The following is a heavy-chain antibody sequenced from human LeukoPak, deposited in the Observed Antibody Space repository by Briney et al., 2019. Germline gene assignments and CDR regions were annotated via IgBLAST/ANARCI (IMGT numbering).Heavy chain of an antibody. J-gene: IGHJ6*04. CDR3: ATNSWWCSSTSCLFGMDV. CDR2: FDPEDGET. CDR1: GYTLTQLS. D-gene: IGHD2-2*01. Sequence: ASVKVSYKVSGYTLTQLSMHWVRQAPGKGLEWMGGFDPEDGETIYAQKFQGRVTMTEDTSTDTAYMELSSLRCEDTAVYYCATNSWWCSSTSCLFGMDVWGKGTTVTVSS. V-gene: IGHV1-24*01.